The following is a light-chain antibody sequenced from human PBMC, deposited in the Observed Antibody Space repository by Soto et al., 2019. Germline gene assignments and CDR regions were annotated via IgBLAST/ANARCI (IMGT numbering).Light chain of an antibody. J-gene: IGKJ2*01. V-gene: IGKV4-1*01. CDR3: QQYYSTPHT. CDR2: WAS. CDR1: QNVLYNPNNMNY. Sequence: DIVMTQSPDSLAVSLGERATINCKSSQNVLYNPNNMNYLAWYQQKPGQPPKLLIYWASTRESGVPDRFSGSGSVTDFTLTISSLQAEDVAVYYCQQYYSTPHTFGQGTKLEIK.